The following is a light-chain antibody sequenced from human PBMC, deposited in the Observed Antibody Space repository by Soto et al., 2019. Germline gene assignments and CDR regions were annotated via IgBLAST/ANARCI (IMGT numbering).Light chain of an antibody. Sequence: EIVLTQSPATLSLSPGERATLSCRASQIVSNYLAWYQQKPGQAPRLLIHDASDRATGIPARFSGSGSETDFTLTISSLEPEDFALYYCQQRSSWPITFGQGTRLEI. CDR1: QIVSNY. CDR2: DAS. V-gene: IGKV3-11*01. J-gene: IGKJ5*01. CDR3: QQRSSWPIT.